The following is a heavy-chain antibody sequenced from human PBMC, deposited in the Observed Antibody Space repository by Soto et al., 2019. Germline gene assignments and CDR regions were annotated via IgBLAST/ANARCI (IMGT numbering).Heavy chain of an antibody. D-gene: IGHD1-1*01. J-gene: IGHJ6*03. Sequence: EVQLVESGGGLVQPGGSLRLSCAASGFTFSSYWMHWVRQAPGKGLVWVSRINSDGSSTSYADSVKGRFTISRDNAKNRLYLQMNSLRAEDTAVYYCARYSYYYYYMDVWGKGTTVTVSS. CDR2: INSDGSST. V-gene: IGHV3-74*01. CDR1: GFTFSSYW. CDR3: ARYSYYYYYMDV.